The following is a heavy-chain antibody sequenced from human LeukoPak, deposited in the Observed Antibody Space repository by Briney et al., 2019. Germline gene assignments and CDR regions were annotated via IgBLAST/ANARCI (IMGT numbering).Heavy chain of an antibody. CDR1: GYTFSGYV. D-gene: IGHD4-11*01. V-gene: IGHV3-33*06. CDR3: AKDGGYSNYAFGL. CDR2: IYYDGSKE. J-gene: IGHJ3*01. Sequence: GGSLRLSCAASGYTFSGYVLHWGRQAPGKGLEWVTLIYYDGSKEYYADSVKGRFTISRDNSKNTLYLQMNSLRVEDTAVYYCAKDGGYSNYAFGLWGQGTMVTVSS.